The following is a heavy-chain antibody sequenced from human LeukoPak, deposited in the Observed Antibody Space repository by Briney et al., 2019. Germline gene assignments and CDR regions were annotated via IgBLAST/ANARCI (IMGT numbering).Heavy chain of an antibody. Sequence: GESLKISCKGSGYSFTSYWIGWVRQMPGKGLDGMGIIYPGGSDTRYSPSFQGQVTISADKSITTAYLQWSSLKASDTAMYYCARLPQQLSHFDYWGQGNLVTVSS. V-gene: IGHV5-51*01. J-gene: IGHJ4*02. CDR2: IYPGGSDT. D-gene: IGHD6-13*01. CDR3: ARLPQQLSHFDY. CDR1: GYSFTSYW.